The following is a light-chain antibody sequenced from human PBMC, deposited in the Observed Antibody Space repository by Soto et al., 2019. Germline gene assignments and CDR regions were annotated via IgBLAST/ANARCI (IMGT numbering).Light chain of an antibody. CDR3: LQVKSFPRT. V-gene: IGKV1-9*01. Sequence: IQLTQSPSSLSASVGDSVTITCRASQDMSSYLAWYQQKPGKAPNLLIYAASTLQSGVPSRFSGSGSGTDFTLTINTLQPEDFATYYCLQVKSFPRTFGQGTKVDIK. J-gene: IGKJ1*01. CDR1: QDMSSY. CDR2: AAS.